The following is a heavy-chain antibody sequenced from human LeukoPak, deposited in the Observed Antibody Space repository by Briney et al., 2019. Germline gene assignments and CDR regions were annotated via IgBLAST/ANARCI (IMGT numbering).Heavy chain of an antibody. CDR3: VKDRGSSVWFDS. J-gene: IGHJ5*02. CDR2: ITSTRDST. Sequence: PGGSLRLSCSASGFTFSSYAMHWVRQTPGKGLEHVSNITSTRDSTHYADSVKGRFTISRDNSKDTLFLQMSSLRAEDTAVYYSVKDRGSSVWFDSWGQGTLVTVSS. D-gene: IGHD2-2*01. V-gene: IGHV3-64D*09. CDR1: GFTFSSYA.